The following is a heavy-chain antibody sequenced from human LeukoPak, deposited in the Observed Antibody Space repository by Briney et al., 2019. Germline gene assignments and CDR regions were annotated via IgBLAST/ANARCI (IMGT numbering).Heavy chain of an antibody. V-gene: IGHV4-61*09. CDR1: GDSLTSGSRY. CDR3: ARCMSDLDYGDYAYYYHMDV. J-gene: IGHJ6*04. Sequence: SQTLSLTCTVSGDSLTSGSRYWSWIRQPAGKGLEWIGHFYSSTRTTYNPSLESRVTISGDTAKNQFSLKLASVTAADPAVYFCARCMSDLDYGDYAYYYHMDVWGKGTTVTVSS. CDR2: FYSSTRT. D-gene: IGHD4-17*01.